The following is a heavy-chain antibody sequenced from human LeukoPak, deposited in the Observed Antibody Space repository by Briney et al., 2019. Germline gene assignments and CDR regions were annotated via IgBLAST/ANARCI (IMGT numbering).Heavy chain of an antibody. D-gene: IGHD6-19*01. CDR1: GFTFSSYA. V-gene: IGHV3-23*01. CDR2: ISGSGGST. Sequence: GGSLRLSRAASGFTFSSYAMSWVRQAPGKGLEWVSAISGSGGSTYYADSVKGRFTISRDNSKNTLYLQMNSLRAEDTAVYYCAKDEGYSSGWYAGYWGQGTLVTVSS. J-gene: IGHJ4*02. CDR3: AKDEGYSSGWYAGY.